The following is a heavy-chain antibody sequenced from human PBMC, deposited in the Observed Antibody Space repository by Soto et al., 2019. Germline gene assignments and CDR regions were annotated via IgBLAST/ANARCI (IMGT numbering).Heavy chain of an antibody. V-gene: IGHV3-7*01. D-gene: IGHD3-3*01. CDR3: AKDQGFLEWFPGGWFDP. J-gene: IGHJ5*02. CDR2: IKQDGSEK. CDR1: GFTFSSYW. Sequence: PGGSLRLSCAASGFTFSSYWMSWVRQAPGKGLEWVANIKQDGSEKYYVDSVKGRFTISRDNAKNSLYLQMNSLRAEDTAVYYCAKDQGFLEWFPGGWFDPWGQGTLVTVSS.